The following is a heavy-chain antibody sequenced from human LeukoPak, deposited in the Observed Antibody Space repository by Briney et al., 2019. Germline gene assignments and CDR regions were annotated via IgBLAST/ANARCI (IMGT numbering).Heavy chain of an antibody. D-gene: IGHD2-2*01. CDR2: VSAYNGNT. CDR3: ARDPANPASFDY. Sequence: XSVKLSCKASGYTFTGYGITWVRQAPGQGLEWMGWVSAYNGNTNYAKKLQGRVTMTTDTSTSTAYMELRSLRSDDTAVYYCARDPANPASFDYWGQGTLVTVSS. CDR1: GYTFTGYG. J-gene: IGHJ4*02. V-gene: IGHV1-18*01.